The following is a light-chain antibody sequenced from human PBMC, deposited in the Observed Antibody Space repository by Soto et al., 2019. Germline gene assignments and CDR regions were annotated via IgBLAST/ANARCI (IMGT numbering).Light chain of an antibody. J-gene: IGKJ2*01. V-gene: IGKV1-27*01. Sequence: DIQMTQSPSSLSASVGDRVTITCRASQGIRNYLAWYQQKPGKVPKLLIYTASTLQSGVPSRFSGSGSGTDFTLTISSLQPEDVPTYYCQKYSGPPYTFGQGTKLEIK. CDR3: QKYSGPPYT. CDR2: TAS. CDR1: QGIRNY.